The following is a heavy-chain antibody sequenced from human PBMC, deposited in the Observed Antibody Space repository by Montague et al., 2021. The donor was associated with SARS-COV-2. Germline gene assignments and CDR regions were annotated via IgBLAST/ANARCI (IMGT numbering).Heavy chain of an antibody. D-gene: IGHD1-26*01. J-gene: IGHJ4*02. CDR3: ARQRRVAGRWERTYYSDF. Sequence: SETLSLTCSVSGGSISSGDFFWVWIRQRPGMGLVWIGSIYCDGSTQYNPSLKSRVSITADKSRILLSLKLTSVTAADTAVYYCARQRRVAGRWERTYYSDFWGQGTLVTVSS. CDR1: GGSISSGDFF. CDR2: IYCDGST. V-gene: IGHV4-39*01.